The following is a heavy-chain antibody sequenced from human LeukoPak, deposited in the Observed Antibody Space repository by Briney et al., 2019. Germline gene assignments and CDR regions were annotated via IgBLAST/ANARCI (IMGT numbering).Heavy chain of an antibody. CDR2: IIPNSGAT. CDR3: ARAVSGRFDY. J-gene: IGHJ4*02. CDR1: GYTFTGNN. D-gene: IGHD6-19*01. V-gene: IGHV1-2*02. Sequence: GASVKVSCKASGYTFTGNNMHWVRQAPGQGLEWMGWIIPNSGATMYSQRFQGRVIMTRDTSISTAYMELSRLSSDDTAIYYCARAVSGRFDYWGQGTLVTVSS.